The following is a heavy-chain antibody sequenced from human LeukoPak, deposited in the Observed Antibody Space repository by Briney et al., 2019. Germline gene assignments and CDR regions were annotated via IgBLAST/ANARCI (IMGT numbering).Heavy chain of an antibody. D-gene: IGHD3-22*01. J-gene: IGHJ4*02. V-gene: IGHV3-21*01. CDR1: GFTFSSYS. CDR3: ARDGPYYYDEDY. CDR2: ISSSSSYI. Sequence: GGSLRLSCAASGFTFSSYSMNWVRQAPGKGLEWVSSISSSSSYIYYADSVKGRFTISRDNAKNSLYLQMNSLRAEDTVVYYCARDGPYYYDEDYWGQGTLVTVSS.